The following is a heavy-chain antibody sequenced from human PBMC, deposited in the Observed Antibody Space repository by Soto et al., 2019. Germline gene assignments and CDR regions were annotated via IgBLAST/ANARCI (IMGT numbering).Heavy chain of an antibody. CDR1: GGSVNTGDNY. J-gene: IGHJ6*02. CDR3: AREPLDGMDV. V-gene: IGHV4-30-4*01. CDR2: IYHTGNT. Sequence: HVQLHQSGPRLVKPSQTLSLECSVIGGSVNTGDNYWSWVRQSPGRGLEWIGYIYHTGNTFYNPALENRVTMSVDASKNQFSLTLTSVTAAVTAVYFCAREPLDGMDVWGQGTNVTVSS.